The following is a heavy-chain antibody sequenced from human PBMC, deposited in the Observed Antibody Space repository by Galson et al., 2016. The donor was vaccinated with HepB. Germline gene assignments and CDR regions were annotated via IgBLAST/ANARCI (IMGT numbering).Heavy chain of an antibody. V-gene: IGHV1-69*02. Sequence: SVKVSCKASGYTFIGYYLHWVRLAPGQGLEWMGSIVPILGKAKYAQTFQDRVTITADRSTGAAYMELRSLTSQDTAVYYCAGWDGASAETVGPLLSLGFWGQGTLVSVSS. D-gene: IGHD2/OR15-2a*01. J-gene: IGHJ4*02. CDR3: AGWDGASAETVGPLLSLGF. CDR1: GYTFIGYY. CDR2: IVPILGKA.